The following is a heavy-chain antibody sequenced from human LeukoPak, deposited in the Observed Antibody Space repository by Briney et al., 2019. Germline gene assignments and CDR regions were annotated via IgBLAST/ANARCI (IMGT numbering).Heavy chain of an antibody. Sequence: ATVKVSCKASRYTFTSYGISWVRQAPGQELEWRGWISAYNGNTNYAQKPQVRVTMTTDTSTSTAYMELRSLRSDDTAVYYCARDPDLDCSGGSCYYNWFDPWGQGTLVTVSS. D-gene: IGHD2-15*01. CDR2: ISAYNGNT. CDR3: ARDPDLDCSGGSCYYNWFDP. V-gene: IGHV1-18*01. CDR1: RYTFTSYG. J-gene: IGHJ5*02.